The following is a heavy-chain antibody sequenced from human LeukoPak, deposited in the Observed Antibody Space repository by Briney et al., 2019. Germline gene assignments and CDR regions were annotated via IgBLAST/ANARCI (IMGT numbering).Heavy chain of an antibody. J-gene: IGHJ4*02. CDR1: GFTFSSYA. Sequence: GGSLRLSCAASGFTFSSYAMSWVRQAPGKGLEWVSAISGSGGSTYYADSVKGRFTISRDNSKNTLSLQMNSLRAEDTAVYYCAKGKDIVLVVYARPLDYWGQGTLVTVSS. V-gene: IGHV3-23*01. D-gene: IGHD2-8*01. CDR3: AKGKDIVLVVYARPLDY. CDR2: ISGSGGST.